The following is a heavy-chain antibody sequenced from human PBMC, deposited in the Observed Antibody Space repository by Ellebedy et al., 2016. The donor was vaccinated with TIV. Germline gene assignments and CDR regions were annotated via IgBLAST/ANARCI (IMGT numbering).Heavy chain of an antibody. CDR1: GFTFSSYW. D-gene: IGHD6-25*01. Sequence: PGGSLRLSCAASGFTFSSYWMNWVRQAPGKGLEWVSYISSSSSTIYYADSVKGRFTISRDNAKNSLYLQMNSLRAEDTAVYYCARDGVTFNSGGDAFDIWGQGTMVTVSS. J-gene: IGHJ3*02. CDR2: ISSSSSTI. V-gene: IGHV3-48*04. CDR3: ARDGVTFNSGGDAFDI.